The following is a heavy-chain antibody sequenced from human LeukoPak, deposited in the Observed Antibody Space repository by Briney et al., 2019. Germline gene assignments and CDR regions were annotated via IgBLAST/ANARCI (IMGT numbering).Heavy chain of an antibody. Sequence: GGSLRLSCAASGFTFSSYAMHWVRQAPGKGLGWVAVISYDGSNKYYADSVKGRFTISRDNSKNTLYLQMNSLRAEDTAVYYCARDYYDNKGGMDVWGQGTTVTVSS. CDR1: GFTFSSYA. J-gene: IGHJ6*02. CDR3: ARDYYDNKGGMDV. CDR2: ISYDGSNK. V-gene: IGHV3-30-3*01. D-gene: IGHD3-22*01.